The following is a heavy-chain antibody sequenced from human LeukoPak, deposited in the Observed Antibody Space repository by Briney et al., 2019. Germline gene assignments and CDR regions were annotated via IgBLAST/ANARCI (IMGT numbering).Heavy chain of an antibody. CDR3: AKAPGYYYSYYIDV. V-gene: IGHV3-43*02. Sequence: GGSLRLSCAASGFTFDDYAMHWVRQAPGKGLEGVSLISGDGNTYYADSVKGRFTISRDNSKNSLYLQMNSLRTEDTALYYCAKAPGYYYSYYIDVWGKGTTVTVSS. CDR1: GFTFDDYA. CDR2: ISGDGNT. J-gene: IGHJ6*03.